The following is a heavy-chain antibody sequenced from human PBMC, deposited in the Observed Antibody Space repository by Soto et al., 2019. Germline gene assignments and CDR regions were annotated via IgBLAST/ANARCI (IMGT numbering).Heavy chain of an antibody. J-gene: IGHJ5*01. Sequence: PGWSLRLACASSVFTFVNYGMKWVRQAPGKGLEWVSGISGGGGSTYYADSVKGRFTISRDPSKNTIFLEMNSLRAEDTAVYYCAKGFIVVVTVIRPDDAFDAWGQGTLVTVSS. D-gene: IGHD2-21*02. CDR1: VFTFVNYG. V-gene: IGHV3-23*01. CDR3: AKGFIVVVTVIRPDDAFDA. CDR2: ISGGGGST.